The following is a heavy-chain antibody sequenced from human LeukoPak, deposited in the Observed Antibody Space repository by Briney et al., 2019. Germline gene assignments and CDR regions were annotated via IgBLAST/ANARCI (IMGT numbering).Heavy chain of an antibody. CDR3: ARSYGWLPGGM. CDR1: RFRFSDYY. CDR2: ISSTSSYT. V-gene: IGHV3-11*03. J-gene: IGHJ4*02. Sequence: GGSLRLSCAASRFRFSDYYMSWIRQAPGKGLEWVSYISSTSSYTNYADSVKGRFTISRDNAKNSLHLQMNSLRAEDTAVYYCARSYGWLPGGMWGQGTLVTVSS. D-gene: IGHD5-12*01.